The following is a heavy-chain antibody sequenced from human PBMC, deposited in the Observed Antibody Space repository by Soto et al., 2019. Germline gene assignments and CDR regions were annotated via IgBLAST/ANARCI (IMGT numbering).Heavy chain of an antibody. CDR1: GGSISSSNYY. CDR2: IYHSGST. V-gene: IGHV4-39*07. D-gene: IGHD3-16*01. CDR3: ARALQPRGRGWFDP. J-gene: IGHJ5*02. Sequence: QLQLQESGPGLVKPSETLSLTCTVSGGSISSSNYYWAWIRQPPGKGLEWIGNIYHSGSTYYNPSLKSRVTISVDRSKNQFSLKLSSVTAADTAVYYCARALQPRGRGWFDPWGQGTLVTVSS.